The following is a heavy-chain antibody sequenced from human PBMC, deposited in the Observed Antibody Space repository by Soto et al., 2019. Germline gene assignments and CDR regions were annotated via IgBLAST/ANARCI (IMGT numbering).Heavy chain of an antibody. CDR1: GGTFSSYA. D-gene: IGHD2-15*01. Sequence: QVQLVQSGAEVKKPGSSVKVSCKASGGTFSSYAISWVRQAPGQGLEWMGGIIPIFGTANYAQKFQGRVTITADKSTSTAYMELSSLRSEDTAVYYCARDSRDIVVVVAARHYYYYYGMDVWGQGPTVTVSS. CDR2: IIPIFGTA. V-gene: IGHV1-69*06. J-gene: IGHJ6*02. CDR3: ARDSRDIVVVVAARHYYYYYGMDV.